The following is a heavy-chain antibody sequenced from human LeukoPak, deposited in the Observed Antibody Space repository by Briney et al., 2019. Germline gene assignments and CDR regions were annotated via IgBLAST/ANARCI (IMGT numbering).Heavy chain of an antibody. D-gene: IGHD2-2*01. CDR2: IYYSGST. CDR3: ARMPPGRSDP. CDR1: GGSISSSSYY. Sequence: PSETLSLTCTVSGGSISSSSYYWGWIRQPPGKGLEWIGTIYYSGSTYYNPSLKSRVTISVDTSKNQFSLKLSSVTAADTAVYYCARMPPGRSDPWGQGTLVTVSS. J-gene: IGHJ5*02. V-gene: IGHV4-39*01.